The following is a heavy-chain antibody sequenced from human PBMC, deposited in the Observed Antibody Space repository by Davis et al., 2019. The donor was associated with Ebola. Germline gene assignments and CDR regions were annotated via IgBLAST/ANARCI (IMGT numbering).Heavy chain of an antibody. J-gene: IGHJ4*02. V-gene: IGHV5-51*01. Sequence: PGGSLRLSCKGSGYSFSSYWIGWVRQMPGKGLEWMGIIYPGDSDTRYSPSFQGQVTISADKSISTAYLQWSSLKASDTAMYYCARSPSDDPFDYWGQGTLVTVSS. CDR1: GYSFSSYW. CDR2: IYPGDSDT. D-gene: IGHD1-1*01. CDR3: ARSPSDDPFDY.